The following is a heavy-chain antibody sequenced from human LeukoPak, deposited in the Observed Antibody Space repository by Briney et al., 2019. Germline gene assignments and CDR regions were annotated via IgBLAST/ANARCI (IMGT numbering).Heavy chain of an antibody. D-gene: IGHD3-22*01. V-gene: IGHV4-4*07. CDR1: GGSISSYY. CDR2: IYTSGST. CDR3: ARDRYYYDSSGYTQLDY. Sequence: SETLSLTCTVSGGSISSYYWSWIRQPAGKGLEWIGRIYTSGSTNYNPSLKSRVTMSVDTSKNQFSLKLSSVTAADTAVYYCARDRYYYDSSGYTQLDYWGQGTLVIVSS. J-gene: IGHJ4*02.